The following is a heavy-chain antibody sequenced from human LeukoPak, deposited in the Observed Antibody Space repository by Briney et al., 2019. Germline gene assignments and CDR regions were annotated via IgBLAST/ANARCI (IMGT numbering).Heavy chain of an antibody. CDR3: ARDLGYYYGSGSYRHFDY. V-gene: IGHV1-2*02. Sequence: ASVKVSCKASGYTFTGYYMHWVRQAPGQGLEWMGWINPNSGGTNYAQKFQGRVTMTRDTSISTAYMELSRLRSDDTAVYYCARDLGYYYGSGSYRHFDYWGQGTLVTVSS. D-gene: IGHD3-10*01. CDR1: GYTFTGYY. J-gene: IGHJ4*02. CDR2: INPNSGGT.